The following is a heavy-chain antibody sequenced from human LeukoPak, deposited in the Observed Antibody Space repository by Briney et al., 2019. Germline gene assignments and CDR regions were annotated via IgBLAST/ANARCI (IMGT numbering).Heavy chain of an antibody. CDR3: ARGPVSPKDYYYYYGMDV. CDR1: GGSISSGGYS. V-gene: IGHV4-30-2*01. J-gene: IGHJ6*02. Sequence: SETLSLTCAVSGGSISSGGYSWSWNRQPRGKGLEWIGYIYHSGSTYYNPSLKSRVTISVDRSKNQFSLKLSSVTAADAAVYYCARGPVSPKDYYYYYGMDVWGQGTTVTVSS. CDR2: IYHSGST. D-gene: IGHD2-8*01.